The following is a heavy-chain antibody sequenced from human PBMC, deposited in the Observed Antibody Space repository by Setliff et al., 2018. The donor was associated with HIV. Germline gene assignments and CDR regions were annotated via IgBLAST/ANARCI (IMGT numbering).Heavy chain of an antibody. D-gene: IGHD3-9*01. CDR1: GFIFSNSW. J-gene: IGHJ3*02. CDR2: IKGDGSEQ. V-gene: IGHV3-7*03. Sequence: PGGSLRLSCAASGFIFSNSWMTWVRQAPGKGLEWVANIKGDGSEQYYVASVKGRFTISRDNFKNSLYLQMTSLRVEDTAVYYCARDPYNTVTVNFGAFDIWGQGTMVTVS. CDR3: ARDPYNTVTVNFGAFDI.